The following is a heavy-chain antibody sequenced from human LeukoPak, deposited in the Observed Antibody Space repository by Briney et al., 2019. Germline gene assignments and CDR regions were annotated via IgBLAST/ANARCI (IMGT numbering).Heavy chain of an antibody. J-gene: IGHJ5*02. D-gene: IGHD3-10*01. CDR3: ARAPKFRGVIIQAEFDP. CDR1: GGTFSSYA. CDR2: IIPIFGTA. Sequence: SVKVSCKASGGTFSSYAISWVRQAPGQGLEWMGGIIPIFGTANYAQKFHGRVTITTDESTSTAYMELSSLRSEDTAVYYCARAPKFRGVIIQAEFDPWGQGTLVTVSS. V-gene: IGHV1-69*05.